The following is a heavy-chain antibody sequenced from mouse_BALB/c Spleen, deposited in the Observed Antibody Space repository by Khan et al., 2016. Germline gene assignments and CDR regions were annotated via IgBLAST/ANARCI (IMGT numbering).Heavy chain of an antibody. J-gene: IGHJ3*01. V-gene: IGHV3-8*02. D-gene: IGHD1-2*01. CDR3: AARDYYGSAVAY. Sequence: EVQLQESGPSLAKPSQTLSLTCSVTGYSITSGHWNWIRKFPGNKFDFMGYISHSGDSYYNPSLNSRISTSRDTSTNQYYLQLITGTTEDTATDYCAARDYYGSAVAYWGQGTLVTVSA. CDR1: GYSITSGH. CDR2: ISHSGDS.